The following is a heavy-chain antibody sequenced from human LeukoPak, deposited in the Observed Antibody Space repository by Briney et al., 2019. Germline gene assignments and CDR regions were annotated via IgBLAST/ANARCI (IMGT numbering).Heavy chain of an antibody. Sequence: GGSLRLSCAASVFTFSSYSMNWVRGARGEGLEWVSYISSRSRCIYYTDSVKGRFSISRENTKNSLYLKMSSLRAEDTAVYYCARDTYDSSGFYANLDYWGQGTLVTVSS. CDR2: ISSRSRCI. V-gene: IGHV3-21*01. D-gene: IGHD3-22*01. CDR3: ARDTYDSSGFYANLDY. J-gene: IGHJ4*02. CDR1: VFTFSSYS.